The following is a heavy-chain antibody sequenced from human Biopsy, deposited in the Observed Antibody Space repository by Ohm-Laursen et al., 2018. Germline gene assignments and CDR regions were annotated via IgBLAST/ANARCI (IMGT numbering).Heavy chain of an antibody. D-gene: IGHD3-9*01. CDR3: AIDGNDFLTDYLKIDQ. J-gene: IGHJ4*02. CDR2: INPKSGGT. CDR1: GYTFTGYY. V-gene: IGHV1-2*02. Sequence: ASVKVSCKASGYTFTGYYLHWVRQAPGQGLEGMGWINPKSGGTHYLEKFRGRVTMTRDTSISTAYMEVSSLRSDDTAVYYCAIDGNDFLTDYLKIDQWGQGTLVTVSS.